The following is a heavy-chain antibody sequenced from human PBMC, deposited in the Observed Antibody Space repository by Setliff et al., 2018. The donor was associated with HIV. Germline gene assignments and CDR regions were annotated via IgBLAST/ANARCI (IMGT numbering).Heavy chain of an antibody. V-gene: IGHV4-39*01. CDR2: IYYSGST. D-gene: IGHD4-17*01. Sequence: PSETLSLTCAVSGGSINSSHYYWGWIRQPPGKGPEWIGSIYYSGSTYYSPSLKSRVAMSIDTSKNQFSLKLSSVTAADTAVYYCARRFLTTVITLAFDLWGQGTMVTVSS. CDR3: ARRFLTTVITLAFDL. J-gene: IGHJ3*01. CDR1: GGSINSSHYY.